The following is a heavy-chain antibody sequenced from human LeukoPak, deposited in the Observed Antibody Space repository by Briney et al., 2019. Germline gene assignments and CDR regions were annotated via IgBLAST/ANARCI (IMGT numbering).Heavy chain of an antibody. V-gene: IGHV1-18*01. J-gene: IGHJ5*02. CDR1: GYTLTSYG. Sequence: ASVKVSCMASGYTLTSYGISWVRQPPGRGLEGMGWISAYNGNTNYAQKLQGTVTTTTDTSTSTVYMDMRSQRSDDTAVYDCARRYRAPLRWFDPWGQGTLVSVSS. CDR2: ISAYNGNT. D-gene: IGHD2-15*01. CDR3: ARRYRAPLRWFDP.